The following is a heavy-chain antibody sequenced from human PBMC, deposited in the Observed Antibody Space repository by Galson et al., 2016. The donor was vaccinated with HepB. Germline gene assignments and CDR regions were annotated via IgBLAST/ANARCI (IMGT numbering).Heavy chain of an antibody. Sequence: SLRLSCAASGFTISNYAMNWVRQAPGKGLEWVSFISGSGGSTYYADSVKGRFTISRDSSKNTLYLQMNSLRVEDTAVYYCAKEGGSKFETKRYYFDYWGQGTLVTVSS. V-gene: IGHV3-23*01. D-gene: IGHD3-10*01. J-gene: IGHJ4*02. CDR3: AKEGGSKFETKRYYFDY. CDR1: GFTISNYA. CDR2: ISGSGGST.